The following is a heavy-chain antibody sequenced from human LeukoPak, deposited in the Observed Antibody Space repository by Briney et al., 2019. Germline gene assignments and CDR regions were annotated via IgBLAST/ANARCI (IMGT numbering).Heavy chain of an antibody. J-gene: IGHJ6*04. V-gene: IGHV3-11*04. CDR2: ISSISSTM. CDR3: AELGITMIGGV. Sequence: GGSLRLSCAASKFTFSDYYMSWIRQAPGKGLEWVSYISSISSTMYYADSVKGRFTISRDNAKNSLYLQMNSLRAEDTAVYYCAELGITMIGGVWGKGTTVTISS. CDR1: KFTFSDYY. D-gene: IGHD3-10*02.